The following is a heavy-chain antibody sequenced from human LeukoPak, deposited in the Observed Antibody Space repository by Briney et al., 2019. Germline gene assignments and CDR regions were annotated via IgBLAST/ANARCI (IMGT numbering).Heavy chain of an antibody. CDR2: INTNTGNP. J-gene: IGHJ4*02. V-gene: IGHV7-4-1*02. Sequence: ASVKVSCKASGYTFSSYAMNWVRQAPGQGLEWMGWINTNTGNPTFAQGFTGRFVFSLDTSVSTTYLQISSLRPEDTAVYYCARGPALYDYVWGTSRYTGYFDYWGQGTLVTVSS. D-gene: IGHD3-16*02. CDR3: ARGPALYDYVWGTSRYTGYFDY. CDR1: GYTFSSYA.